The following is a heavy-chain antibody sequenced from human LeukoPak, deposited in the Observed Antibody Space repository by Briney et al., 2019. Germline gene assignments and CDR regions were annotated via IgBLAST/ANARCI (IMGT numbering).Heavy chain of an antibody. Sequence: SETLSLTCSVSGGSISSSSHYWDWIRQPPGEGLEWIGSIYYSGSTYYNPSLKSRVTISVDTSKNQFSLKLISVTAADTAVYYCASEDTGGLDYWGQGILVTVSP. D-gene: IGHD2-8*02. CDR3: ASEDTGGLDY. V-gene: IGHV4-39*07. CDR1: GGSISSSSHY. CDR2: IYYSGST. J-gene: IGHJ4*02.